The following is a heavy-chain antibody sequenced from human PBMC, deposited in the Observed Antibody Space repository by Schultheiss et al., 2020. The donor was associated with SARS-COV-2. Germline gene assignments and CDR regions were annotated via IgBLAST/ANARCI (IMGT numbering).Heavy chain of an antibody. CDR2: ISSSGSTI. D-gene: IGHD5-24*01. J-gene: IGHJ3*02. CDR3: AKEGMRRWLQSAFDI. Sequence: GGSLRLSCAASGFTFSSYEMNWVRQAPGKGLEWVSYISSSGSTIYYADSVKGRFTISRDNAKNSLYLQMNSLRAEDTAVYYCAKEGMRRWLQSAFDIWGQGTMVTVSS. CDR1: GFTFSSYE. V-gene: IGHV3-48*03.